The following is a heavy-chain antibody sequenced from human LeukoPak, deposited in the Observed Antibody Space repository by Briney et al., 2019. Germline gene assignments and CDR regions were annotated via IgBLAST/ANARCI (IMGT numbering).Heavy chain of an antibody. CDR1: GGSISSSSYY. V-gene: IGHV4-39*01. D-gene: IGHD6-6*01. J-gene: IGHJ4*02. Sequence: PSETLSLTCTVSGGSISSSSYYWGWIRQPPGKGLEWIGSIYYSGSTYYNPSLKSRVTISVDTSKNQFSLKLSSVTAADTAVYYCARQTPSIAARHFDYWGQGTLVTVSS. CDR3: ARQTPSIAARHFDY. CDR2: IYYSGST.